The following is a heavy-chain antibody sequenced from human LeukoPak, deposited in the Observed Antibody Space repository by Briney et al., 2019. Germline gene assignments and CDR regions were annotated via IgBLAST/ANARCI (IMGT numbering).Heavy chain of an antibody. CDR1: GYTLTESS. J-gene: IGHJ4*02. D-gene: IGHD4-11*01. CDR3: ATDLDNSNSLFDY. Sequence: GASVKVSCKVSGYTLTESSMHWVRQAPGKGLEWMGGFDPEDGETIYAQKFQGRVTMTEDTSTDTAYMELSSLRSEDTAVYYCATDLDNSNSLFDYWGQGTLVTVSS. V-gene: IGHV1-24*01. CDR2: FDPEDGET.